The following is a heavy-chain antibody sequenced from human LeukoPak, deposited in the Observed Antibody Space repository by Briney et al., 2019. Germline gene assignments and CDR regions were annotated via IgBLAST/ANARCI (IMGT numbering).Heavy chain of an antibody. J-gene: IGHJ3*02. V-gene: IGHV3-23*01. CDR1: GFTFSSYA. D-gene: IGHD2-2*01. Sequence: GSLRLSCAASGFTFSSYAMTWVRQAPGKGLEWVSAISRSGGDTEYADSVKGRFTISRGNSKNTLYMQMNSLRAEDAAVYYCAKCGTTCYANAFYIWGQGTMVTVSS. CDR2: ISRSGGDT. CDR3: AKCGTTCYANAFYI.